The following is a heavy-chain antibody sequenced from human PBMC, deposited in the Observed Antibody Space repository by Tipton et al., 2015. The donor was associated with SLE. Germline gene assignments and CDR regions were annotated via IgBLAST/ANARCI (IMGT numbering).Heavy chain of an antibody. V-gene: IGHV1-18*01. D-gene: IGHD1-1*01. CDR2: ISAYNDNT. CDR1: GYTFNSYG. Sequence: QSGPEVKKPGASVKVSCKASGYTFNSYGISWVRQAPGQGLEWMGWISAYNDNTNYAQKLQDRVTMTTDTSTTTAYMEVRSLRSDDTAVYYCARGGVEFFPYYAMDVWGQGTAVTVSS. CDR3: ARGGVEFFPYYAMDV. J-gene: IGHJ6*02.